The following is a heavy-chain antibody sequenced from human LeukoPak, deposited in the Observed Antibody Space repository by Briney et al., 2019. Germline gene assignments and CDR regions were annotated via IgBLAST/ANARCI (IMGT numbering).Heavy chain of an antibody. Sequence: SETLSLTCAVYHVSFSGYYWSWIRQPPGRGLEWIGEITHRGSTNYNPSLKSRVTISVDTSKNQFSLKLSSVTAADTAVYYCARYDIVATNWFDPWGQGTLVTVSS. J-gene: IGHJ5*02. CDR2: ITHRGST. CDR3: ARYDIVATNWFDP. V-gene: IGHV4-34*01. CDR1: HVSFSGYY. D-gene: IGHD5-12*01.